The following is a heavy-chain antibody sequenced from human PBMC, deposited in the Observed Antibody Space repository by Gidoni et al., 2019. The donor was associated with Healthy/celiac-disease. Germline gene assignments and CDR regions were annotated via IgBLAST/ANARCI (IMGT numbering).Heavy chain of an antibody. D-gene: IGHD6-19*01. V-gene: IGHV3-23*01. J-gene: IGHJ4*02. CDR1: GFTFSSYA. CDR3: AKDSSGWSLVKGYFDY. CDR2: IRGRGGST. Sequence: EVQLLASVGGLVQPGGSLRLSCAASGFTFSSYAMSWVRQAPGKGLEWVSAIRGRGGSTYYADSGKGRFTISRDNSKNTLDLQMNSLRAEDTAVDYCAKDSSGWSLVKGYFDYWGQGTLVTVSS.